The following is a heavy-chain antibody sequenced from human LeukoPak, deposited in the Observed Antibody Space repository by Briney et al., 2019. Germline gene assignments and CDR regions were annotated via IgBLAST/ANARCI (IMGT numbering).Heavy chain of an antibody. V-gene: IGHV3-9*01. CDR2: ISWNSGSI. CDR3: AKDSSSVVPAAMSAFDI. J-gene: IGHJ3*02. CDR1: GFTFEDYA. D-gene: IGHD2-2*01. Sequence: GRSLRLSCAASGFTFEDYAIHWVRQAPGKGLEWVSGISWNSGSIVYADSVKGRFTISRDNAKNSLYLQMNSLRAEDTALYYCAKDSSSVVPAAMSAFDIWGQGTMVTVSP.